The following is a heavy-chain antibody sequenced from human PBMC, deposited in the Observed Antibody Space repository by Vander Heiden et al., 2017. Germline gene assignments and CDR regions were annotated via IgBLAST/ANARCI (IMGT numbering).Heavy chain of an antibody. CDR1: GFPFDDYA. CDR2: ISWNSGSI. Sequence: EVQLVESGGGLVQPGRSLRLSCAASGFPFDDYAMHWVRQAPGKGLEWVSGISWNSGSIGYADSVKGRFTISRDNAKNSLYLQMNSLRAEDTALYYCAKGLAWDIVATSSDYWGQGTLVTVSS. V-gene: IGHV3-9*01. J-gene: IGHJ4*02. CDR3: AKGLAWDIVATSSDY. D-gene: IGHD5-12*01.